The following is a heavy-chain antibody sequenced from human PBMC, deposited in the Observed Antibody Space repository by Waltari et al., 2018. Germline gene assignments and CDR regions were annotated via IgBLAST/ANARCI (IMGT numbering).Heavy chain of an antibody. Sequence: EVQLVESGGGLVRPGGSLRLPWAASGSTFSSIAITCVRQAPGKGLEWVSSISSSSSYIYYADSVKGRFTISRDNAKNSLYLQMNSLRAEDTAVYYCVERGSYDAFDIWGQGTMVTVSS. CDR2: ISSSSSYI. D-gene: IGHD1-26*01. CDR3: VERGSYDAFDI. J-gene: IGHJ3*02. V-gene: IGHV3-21*01. CDR1: GSTFSSIA.